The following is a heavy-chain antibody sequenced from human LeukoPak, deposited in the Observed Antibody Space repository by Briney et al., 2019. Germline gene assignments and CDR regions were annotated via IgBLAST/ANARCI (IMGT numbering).Heavy chain of an antibody. D-gene: IGHD3-10*01. Sequence: GRPLRLSCAASGFTFSSYAMHWVRQAPGKGLEWVAVISYDGSNKYYADSVKGRFTIHRDNSKNTLYLQMNSLRAEDTAVYYCARSNYYGSGSYSGMDVWGQGTTVTVSS. J-gene: IGHJ6*02. CDR1: GFTFSSYA. CDR2: ISYDGSNK. CDR3: ARSNYYGSGSYSGMDV. V-gene: IGHV3-30*04.